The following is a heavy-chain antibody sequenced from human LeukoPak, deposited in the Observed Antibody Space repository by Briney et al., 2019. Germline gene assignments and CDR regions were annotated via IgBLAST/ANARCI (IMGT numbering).Heavy chain of an antibody. V-gene: IGHV4-59*01. D-gene: IGHD6-13*01. Sequence: PSEPLPLTCAVYGGSISSYYWSWFRQPPGKGLEWIGYIYYSGTTNYNPSLKSRVTISVDTSKNQFSLKLSSVTAADTAVYYCARGVYIAAAQYGYWGQGTLVTVSS. CDR2: IYYSGTT. CDR1: GGSISSYY. J-gene: IGHJ4*02. CDR3: ARGVYIAAAQYGY.